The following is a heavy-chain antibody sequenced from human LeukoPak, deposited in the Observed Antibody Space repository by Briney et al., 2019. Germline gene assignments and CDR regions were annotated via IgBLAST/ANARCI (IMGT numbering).Heavy chain of an antibody. Sequence: SETLSLTCTVSGGSIISSSFWWGWIRQPPGKGLEWIGRIYTSGTTHYNPSLKSRVTMSVDTSKNQFSLKLSSVTAADTAVYYCARLSTVTTSFDYWGQGTLVTVSS. CDR1: GGSIISSSFW. J-gene: IGHJ4*02. CDR3: ARLSTVTTSFDY. D-gene: IGHD4-17*01. CDR2: IYTSGTT. V-gene: IGHV4-39*07.